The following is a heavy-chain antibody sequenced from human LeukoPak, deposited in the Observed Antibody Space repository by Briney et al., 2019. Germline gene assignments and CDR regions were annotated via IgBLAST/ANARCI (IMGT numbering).Heavy chain of an antibody. CDR3: ARVGSINWFDP. J-gene: IGHJ5*02. CDR2: IYYSGST. V-gene: IGHV4-59*01. Sequence: SETLSLTCTVSGGSISSYYWSWVRQPPGKGLEWIGYIYYSGSTNYNPSLKSRVTISVDTSKNQFSLKLSSVTAADTAVYYCARVGSINWFDPWGQGTLVTVSS. CDR1: GGSISSYY. D-gene: IGHD2-15*01.